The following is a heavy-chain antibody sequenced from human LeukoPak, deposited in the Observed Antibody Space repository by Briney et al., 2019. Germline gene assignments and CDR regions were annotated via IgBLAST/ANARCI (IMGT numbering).Heavy chain of an antibody. D-gene: IGHD3-3*01. Sequence: GGSLRLSCAASGFTFDNYAMHWVRQAPGKGLEWVSGISWNSGSIGYADSVKGRFTISRDNAKNSLYLQMNSLRAEDTALYYCARAWYDFWSGPREYYFDYWGQGTLVTVSS. V-gene: IGHV3-9*01. CDR1: GFTFDNYA. J-gene: IGHJ4*02. CDR3: ARAWYDFWSGPREYYFDY. CDR2: ISWNSGSI.